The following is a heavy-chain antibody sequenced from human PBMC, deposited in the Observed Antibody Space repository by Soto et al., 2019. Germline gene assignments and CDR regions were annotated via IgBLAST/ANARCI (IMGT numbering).Heavy chain of an antibody. CDR1: GYTFTSYG. CDR2: ISAYNGNT. Sequence: QVQLVQSGAEVKKPGASVKVSCKASGYTFTSYGISWVRQAPGQGLEWMGWISAYNGNTNYAQKLQGRVTMTTDTSTSTAYMELRSLRSDDTAVYYCARDGYYYDSSGYSSYFDYWGQGTLVTVSS. V-gene: IGHV1-18*01. D-gene: IGHD3-22*01. J-gene: IGHJ4*02. CDR3: ARDGYYYDSSGYSSYFDY.